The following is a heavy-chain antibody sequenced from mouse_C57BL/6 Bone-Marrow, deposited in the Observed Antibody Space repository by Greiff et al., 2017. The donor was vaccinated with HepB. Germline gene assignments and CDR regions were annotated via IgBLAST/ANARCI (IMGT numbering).Heavy chain of an antibody. CDR2: IYPRSGNT. J-gene: IGHJ3*01. V-gene: IGHV1-81*01. CDR3: ARLGDYPGAWFAY. D-gene: IGHD1-1*02. Sequence: QVQLQQSGAELARPGASVKLSCKASGYTFTSYGISWVKQRTGQGLEWIGEIYPRSGNTYYNEKFKGKATLTADKSSSTAYMELRSLTSEDSAVYFCARLGDYPGAWFAYWGQGTLVTVSA. CDR1: GYTFTSYG.